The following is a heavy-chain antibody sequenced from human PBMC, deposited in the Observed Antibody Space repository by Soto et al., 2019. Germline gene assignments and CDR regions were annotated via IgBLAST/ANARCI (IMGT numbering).Heavy chain of an antibody. CDR2: INSDGSST. Sequence: EVQLVESGGGLVQPGGSLRLSCAASGFSFSIYWMHWVRQAPGKGLVWVSRINSDGSSTSYADSVKGRFTISRDNAKHTLYLQMNSLRAEDTAVYYCARIRIRFDDYWGHGTLVTVSS. CDR3: ARIRIRFDDY. CDR1: GFSFSIYW. D-gene: IGHD3-10*01. J-gene: IGHJ4*01. V-gene: IGHV3-74*01.